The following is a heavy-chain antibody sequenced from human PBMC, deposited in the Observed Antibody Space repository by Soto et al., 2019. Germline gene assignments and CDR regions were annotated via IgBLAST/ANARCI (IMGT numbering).Heavy chain of an antibody. Sequence: EVQFVESGGDLVQPGRSLRLSCAASGFTFDSYGMLWVRQVPGKGLEWVSGITSNSDTTGYADSVKGRFTISRDNAKNSLYLQMNSLRVEDTAFYFCAKDRGSLLGVITEWGQGTLVTVSS. CDR3: AKDRGSLLGVITE. V-gene: IGHV3-9*01. CDR2: ITSNSDTT. J-gene: IGHJ4*02. CDR1: GFTFDSYG. D-gene: IGHD3-10*01.